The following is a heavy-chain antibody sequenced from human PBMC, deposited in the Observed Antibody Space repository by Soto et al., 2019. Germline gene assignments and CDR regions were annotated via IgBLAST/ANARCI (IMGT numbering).Heavy chain of an antibody. J-gene: IGHJ6*02. D-gene: IGHD3-10*01. CDR1: GLTCSDCY. CDR3: ARVRFGEWGYAMDV. Sequence: GGSLRLSCASSGLTCSDCYMSWIRQAPGKGLEWVSYISSSGSSINYAGSVKGRFTISRDNAKNSLYLQMNSLRAEDTAMYYCARVRFGEWGYAMDVWGQGTTVTVSS. V-gene: IGHV3-11*01. CDR2: ISSSGSSI.